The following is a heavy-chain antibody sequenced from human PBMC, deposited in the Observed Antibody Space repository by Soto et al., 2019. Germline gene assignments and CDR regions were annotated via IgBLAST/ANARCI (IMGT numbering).Heavy chain of an antibody. CDR1: AFTFSSYA. CDR2: ISGSGGST. D-gene: IGHD3-22*01. V-gene: IGHV3-23*01. J-gene: IGHJ4*02. Sequence: GGSLRLACSASAFTFSSYAVSWVRPAPGKGLEWVSAISGSGGSTYYADSVKGRFTISRDNSKNTLYLQMNSLRAEDTAVYYCAKEDYYDSSGYYSGSTFDYWGQGTLVTVSS. CDR3: AKEDYYDSSGYYSGSTFDY.